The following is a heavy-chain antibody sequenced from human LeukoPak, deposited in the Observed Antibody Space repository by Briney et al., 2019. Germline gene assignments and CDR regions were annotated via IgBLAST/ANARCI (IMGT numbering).Heavy chain of an antibody. J-gene: IGHJ4*02. CDR3: AKCGNSGCHLIDY. Sequence: GGSLRLSCAASGFXFSSYDMHWVRQVTGKGLERISTIGTAGDPEHLGSVKGRFTISRDNSKSTLYLQMDSLRAEDTAVYYCAKCGNSGCHLIDYWGQETLVTVSS. CDR1: GFXFSSYD. V-gene: IGHV3-13*05. CDR2: IGTAGDP. D-gene: IGHD5-12*01.